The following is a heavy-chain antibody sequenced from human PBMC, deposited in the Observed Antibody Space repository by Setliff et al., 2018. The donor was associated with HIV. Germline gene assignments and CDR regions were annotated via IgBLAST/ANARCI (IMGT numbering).Heavy chain of an antibody. J-gene: IGHJ4*02. Sequence: PGGSLRLSCEVSGFSFSDYWMHWVRQAPGKGLEWVSVIYSGGSTYYADSVKGRFTISRDNSKNTLYLQMNSLRVEDTAVYYCARDISKDRYYFDYWGQGTLVTVSS. V-gene: IGHV3-66*01. CDR2: IYSGGST. D-gene: IGHD3-3*02. CDR3: ARDISKDRYYFDY. CDR1: GFSFSDYW.